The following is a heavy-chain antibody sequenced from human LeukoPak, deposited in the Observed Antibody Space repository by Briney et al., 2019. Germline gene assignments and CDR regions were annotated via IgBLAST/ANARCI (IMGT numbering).Heavy chain of an antibody. V-gene: IGHV4-38-2*01. D-gene: IGHD6-25*01. CDR1: NYPITSDYY. CDR3: ARRGRNSSGWQDYL. J-gene: IGHJ4*02. CDR2: IYHTGST. Sequence: SETLSLTCAVSNYPITSDYYWSWIRQPPGKGLEWIANIYHTGSTNYNPSLSSRVTISIDTAKNQFSLKLTSVTAADTAVYYCARRGRNSSGWQDYLWGQGTLVTVSS.